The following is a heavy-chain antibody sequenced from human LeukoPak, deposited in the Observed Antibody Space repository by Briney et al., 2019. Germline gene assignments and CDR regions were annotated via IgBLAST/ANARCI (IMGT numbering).Heavy chain of an antibody. V-gene: IGHV3-23*01. J-gene: IGHJ4*02. Sequence: GGTLRLSCTASGFTFSSYAMSWVRQAPGKGLEWVSAISGSGGSTYYADSVKGRFTISRDNSKNTLYLQMNSLRAEDTAVYYCAKSPGSYYRPFDYWGQGTLVTVSS. D-gene: IGHD1-26*01. CDR1: GFTFSSYA. CDR2: ISGSGGST. CDR3: AKSPGSYYRPFDY.